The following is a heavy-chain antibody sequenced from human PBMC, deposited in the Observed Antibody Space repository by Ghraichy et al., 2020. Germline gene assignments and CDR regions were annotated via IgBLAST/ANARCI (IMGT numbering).Heavy chain of an antibody. CDR2: INEDGSQR. CDR3: ARNRVVNNY. D-gene: IGHD1/OR15-1a*01. V-gene: IGHV3-7*01. J-gene: IGHJ4*02. CDR1: GFTFSSFW. Sequence: GGSLRLSCAASGFTFSSFWMSWVRQAPGKGLEWVANINEDGSQRNYVDSVKGRFTVSRDNAKNSLDLQMNSLRAEDTAVYYCARNRVVNNYWGQGTLVTVYS.